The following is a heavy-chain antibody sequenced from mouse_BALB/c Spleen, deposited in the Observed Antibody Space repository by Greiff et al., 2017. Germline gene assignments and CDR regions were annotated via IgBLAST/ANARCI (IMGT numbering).Heavy chain of an antibody. Sequence: VQLQESGAELVRPGTSVKVSCKASGYAFTNYLIEWVKQRPGQGLEWIGVINPGSGGTNYNEKFKGKATLTADKSSSTAYMQLSSLTSDDSAVYFWARGGISRFAYWGQGTLVTVSA. CDR1: GYAFTNYL. D-gene: IGHD5-2*01. CDR2: INPGSGGT. J-gene: IGHJ3*01. V-gene: IGHV1-54*01. CDR3: ARGGISRFAY.